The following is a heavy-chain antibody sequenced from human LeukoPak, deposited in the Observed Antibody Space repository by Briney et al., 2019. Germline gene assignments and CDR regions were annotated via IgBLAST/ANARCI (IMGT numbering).Heavy chain of an antibody. Sequence: KPGGSLRLSCAASGFTFSSYAMSWVRQAPGKGLEWVSPISSSSSYIYYADSVKGRFTISRDNAKNSLYLQMNSLRAEDTAVYYCAKGLGPFDPWGQGTLVTVSS. CDR1: GFTFSSYA. CDR3: AKGLGPFDP. V-gene: IGHV3-21*04. J-gene: IGHJ5*02. CDR2: ISSSSSYI.